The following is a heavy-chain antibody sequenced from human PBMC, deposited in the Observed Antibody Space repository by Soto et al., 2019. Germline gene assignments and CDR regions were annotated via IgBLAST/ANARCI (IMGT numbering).Heavy chain of an antibody. CDR2: ISAYNGNT. D-gene: IGHD3-3*01. V-gene: IGHV1-18*01. CDR3: ARVKYYDFWSGYSFDY. CDR1: GYTFTSYG. Sequence: ASVQVSCKASGYTFTSYGISWVRQAPGQGLEWMGWISAYNGNTNYAQKLQGRVTMTTDTSTSTAYMELRSLRSDDTAVYYCARVKYYDFWSGYSFDYWGQGTLVTVSS. J-gene: IGHJ4*02.